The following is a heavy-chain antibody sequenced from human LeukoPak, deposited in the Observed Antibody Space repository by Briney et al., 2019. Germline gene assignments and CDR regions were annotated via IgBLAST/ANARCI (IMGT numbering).Heavy chain of an antibody. CDR1: GGSISSYS. CDR3: VRDRVLGAFDI. Sequence: SESLSLTCTVSGGSISSYSWTWIRQPPGKGLGWIGSIYYNGINNYNPSLKSGVTISVDTSKNQFSLKLSSVTAADSAVYYCVRDRVLGAFDIWGQGTMVTVSS. V-gene: IGHV4-59*01. CDR2: IYYNGIN. D-gene: IGHD3-16*01. J-gene: IGHJ3*02.